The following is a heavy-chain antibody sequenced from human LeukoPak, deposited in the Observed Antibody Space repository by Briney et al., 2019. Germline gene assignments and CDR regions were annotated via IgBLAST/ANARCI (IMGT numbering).Heavy chain of an antibody. CDR1: GGSISNTRYY. Sequence: SETLSLTCTVSGGSISNTRYYWGWIRQPPGKGLEWIGSIYYSGRSSYNPSLQSRVTISVDTSKSQFSLKQSSVTAADTAVYYCARHMFTSSWYYTFDIWGQGTMVTVSS. J-gene: IGHJ3*02. CDR2: IYYSGRS. D-gene: IGHD6-13*01. CDR3: ARHMFTSSWYYTFDI. V-gene: IGHV4-39*01.